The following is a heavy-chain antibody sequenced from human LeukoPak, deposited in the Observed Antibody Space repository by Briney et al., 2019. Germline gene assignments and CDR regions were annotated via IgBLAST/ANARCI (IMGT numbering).Heavy chain of an antibody. V-gene: IGHV4-59*01. Sequence: PSETLSLTCTVSGDSISSYYWNWIRQPPGKGLEWIGFIHYSGSTNYNPFLKSRVTISVDMSKNQFSLKLSSVPAADTAVYYCARARGGYGDYGSWFDPWGQGTLVPVSS. CDR1: GDSISSYY. CDR2: IHYSGST. J-gene: IGHJ5*02. D-gene: IGHD4-17*01. CDR3: ARARGGYGDYGSWFDP.